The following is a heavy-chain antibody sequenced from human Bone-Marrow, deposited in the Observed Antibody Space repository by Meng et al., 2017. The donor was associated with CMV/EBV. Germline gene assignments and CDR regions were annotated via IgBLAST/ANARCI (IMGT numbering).Heavy chain of an antibody. V-gene: IGHV3-23*01. CDR3: ARDMSDEDFWSGFNWFDP. CDR2: ISGSGGST. CDR1: GFTFSSYA. J-gene: IGHJ5*02. Sequence: GESLKISCAASGFTFSSYAMSWVRQAPGKGLEWVSAISGSGGSTYYADSVKGRFTISRDNAKNSLYLQMNSLRAEDTAVYYCARDMSDEDFWSGFNWFDPWGQGTLVTVSS. D-gene: IGHD3-3*01.